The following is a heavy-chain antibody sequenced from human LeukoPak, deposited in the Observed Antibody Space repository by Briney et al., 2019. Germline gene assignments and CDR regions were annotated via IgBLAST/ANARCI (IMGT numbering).Heavy chain of an antibody. CDR1: GYTFTSYA. Sequence: ASVKVSCKASGYTFTSYAMNWVRQAPGQGLEWMGWINTNTGNPTYAQGFTGRFVFSLDTSVSTAYLQISSLKAEDTAVYYCARDRYYYDSGGYYPLGYWGQGTLVTVSS. CDR2: INTNTGNP. D-gene: IGHD3-22*01. CDR3: ARDRYYYDSGGYYPLGY. J-gene: IGHJ4*02. V-gene: IGHV7-4-1*02.